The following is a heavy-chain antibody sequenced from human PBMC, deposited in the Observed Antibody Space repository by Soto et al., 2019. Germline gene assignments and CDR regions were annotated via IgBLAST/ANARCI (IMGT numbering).Heavy chain of an antibody. CDR1: GGTFSSYA. CDR3: ARGGYSSSSEYYYGMDV. V-gene: IGHV1-69*06. J-gene: IGHJ6*02. Sequence: SVKVSCKASGGTFSSYAISWVRQAPGQGLEWMGGIIPIFGTANYAQKFQGRVTITADKSTSTAYMELSSLRSEDTAVYYCARGGYSSSSEYYYGMDVWGQGTTVTVSS. CDR2: IIPIFGTA. D-gene: IGHD6-6*01.